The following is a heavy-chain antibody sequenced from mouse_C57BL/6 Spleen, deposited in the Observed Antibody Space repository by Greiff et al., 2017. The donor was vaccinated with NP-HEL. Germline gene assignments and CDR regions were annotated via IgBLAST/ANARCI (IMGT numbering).Heavy chain of an antibody. D-gene: IGHD1-3*01. CDR3: ARISGPTYYFDY. V-gene: IGHV1-82*01. Sequence: QVQLQQSGPELVKPGASVKISCKASGYAFSSSWMNWVKQRPGKGLEWIGRIYPGDGDTNYNGKFKGKATLTADKSSSTAYMQLSSLTSEDSAVYFCARISGPTYYFDYWGQGTTLTVSS. J-gene: IGHJ2*01. CDR2: IYPGDGDT. CDR1: GYAFSSSW.